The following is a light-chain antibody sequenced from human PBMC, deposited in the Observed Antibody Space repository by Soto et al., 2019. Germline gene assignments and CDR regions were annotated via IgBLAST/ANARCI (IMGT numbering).Light chain of an antibody. CDR1: QSVSSY. V-gene: IGKV3-11*01. CDR2: DAS. Sequence: EIVLTQSPATLSLSPGERATLSCRASQSVSSYLAWYQQKPGQAPRLLIYDASNRATGIPARFSGSGSGTGFTLTISSLEPEDFAVYYCQQRSNWPRYTVGQGTKLEIK. J-gene: IGKJ2*01. CDR3: QQRSNWPRYT.